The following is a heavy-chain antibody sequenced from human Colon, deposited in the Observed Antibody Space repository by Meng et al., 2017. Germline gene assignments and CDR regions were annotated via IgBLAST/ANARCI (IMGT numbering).Heavy chain of an antibody. CDR1: GDTFTSYG. J-gene: IGHJ4*02. Sequence: QAHLVQSGPEVKKPGASVKVSCKASGDTFTSYGISWVRQAPGQGLQWMGWINSYSGNPTYAQGFTGRFVFSLDTSVSTAFLQINNLETEDTAVYYCARVSLSVVVVAASFDYWGQGTLVTVSS. CDR3: ARVSLSVVVVAASFDY. D-gene: IGHD2-15*01. V-gene: IGHV7-4-1*02. CDR2: INSYSGNP.